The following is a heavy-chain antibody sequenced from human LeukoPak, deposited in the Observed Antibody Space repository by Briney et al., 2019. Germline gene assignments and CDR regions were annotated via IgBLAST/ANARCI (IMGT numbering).Heavy chain of an antibody. D-gene: IGHD4-17*01. CDR1: GFTFSSYG. CDR3: AKMARAGDYGQYYFDY. Sequence: PGGSLRLSCAASGFTFSSYGMSWVRQAPGKGLEWVSAISGSGGSTYYADSVKGRFTISRDNSKNTLYLQMNSLRAEDTAVYYCAKMARAGDYGQYYFDYWGQGTLVTVSS. J-gene: IGHJ4*02. CDR2: ISGSGGST. V-gene: IGHV3-23*01.